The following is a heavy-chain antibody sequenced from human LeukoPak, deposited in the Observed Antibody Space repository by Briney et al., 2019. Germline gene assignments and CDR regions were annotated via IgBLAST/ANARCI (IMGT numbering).Heavy chain of an antibody. Sequence: SVKVSCKASGYKFIDFGITWVRQAPGQGLEWMGWISGYNGKTNYAQKFQGRVTMTTDTSTNTVYLELRSLRSDDTAVYYCASAPRDYYYMDVWGKGTTVTVFS. CDR2: ISGYNGKT. J-gene: IGHJ6*03. CDR3: ASAPRDYYYMDV. CDR1: GYKFIDFG. V-gene: IGHV1-18*01.